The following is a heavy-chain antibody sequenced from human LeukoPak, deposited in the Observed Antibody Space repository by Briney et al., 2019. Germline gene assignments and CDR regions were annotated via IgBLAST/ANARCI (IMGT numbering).Heavy chain of an antibody. V-gene: IGHV4-38-2*02. Sequence: SETLSLTRTVSGYSISSGYYWGWIRQPPGKGLEWIGSIYHSGSTYYNPSLKSRVTISVDTSKNQFSLKLSSVTAADTAVYYCAKYSGYIDYWGQGTLVTVSS. J-gene: IGHJ4*02. CDR2: IYHSGST. CDR1: GYSISSGYY. D-gene: IGHD1-26*01. CDR3: AKYSGYIDY.